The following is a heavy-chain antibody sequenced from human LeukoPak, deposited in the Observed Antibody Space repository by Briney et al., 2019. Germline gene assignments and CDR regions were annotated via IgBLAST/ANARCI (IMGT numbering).Heavy chain of an antibody. CDR2: ISSSSITI. CDR3: ARDRGGSYSAIDY. J-gene: IGHJ4*02. V-gene: IGHV3-48*04. Sequence: GGSLRLSCAASGSTFSSYSLNWVRQAPGKGLEWVSFISSSSITIYYADSVKGRFTISRDNAEKSLYLQMNSLRAEDTAVYYCARDRGGSYSAIDYWGQGTLVTVSS. CDR1: GSTFSSYS. D-gene: IGHD2-15*01.